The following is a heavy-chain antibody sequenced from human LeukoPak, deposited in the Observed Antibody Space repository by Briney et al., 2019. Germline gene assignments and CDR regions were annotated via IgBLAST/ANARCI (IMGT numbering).Heavy chain of an antibody. V-gene: IGHV3-33*01. Sequence: GGSLRLSCAASGFTFSSYGIHWVRQAPGKGLEWVAVIWYDGSNKYYGDSVKGRFTISGDNSKNTLYLQMNSLRAEDTAVYYCARGYDTSGYYYEYFDYWGQGTLVTVSS. CDR1: GFTFSSYG. CDR2: IWYDGSNK. D-gene: IGHD3-22*01. J-gene: IGHJ4*02. CDR3: ARGYDTSGYYYEYFDY.